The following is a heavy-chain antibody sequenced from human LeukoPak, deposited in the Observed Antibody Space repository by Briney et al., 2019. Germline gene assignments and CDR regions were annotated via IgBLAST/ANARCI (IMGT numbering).Heavy chain of an antibody. CDR2: ISSSSNYI. D-gene: IGHD3-10*01. V-gene: IGHV3-21*01. Sequence: PGGSLRLSCAASGFTFSSYGMTWVRQVPGKGLEWVSYISSSSNYIYYADSVKGRFTFSRDNAKKSLYLQMNSLRAEDTAVYYCAKIGSAFSGYFDYWGQGTLVTVSS. CDR3: AKIGSAFSGYFDY. J-gene: IGHJ4*02. CDR1: GFTFSSYG.